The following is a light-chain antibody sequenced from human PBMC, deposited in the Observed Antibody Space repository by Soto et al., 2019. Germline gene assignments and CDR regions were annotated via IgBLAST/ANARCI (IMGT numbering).Light chain of an antibody. CDR3: QQYNNWPPP. J-gene: IGKJ1*01. V-gene: IGKV3-15*01. CDR2: GAS. Sequence: EVVLTQSPGTLSLSPGERATLSCRASQTVTSNYLAWYQQKPGQAPRLLIYGASTRATGIPARFSGSGSGTEFTLTISSLQSEDFAVYYCQQYNNWPPPFGQGTKVEVK. CDR1: QTVTSN.